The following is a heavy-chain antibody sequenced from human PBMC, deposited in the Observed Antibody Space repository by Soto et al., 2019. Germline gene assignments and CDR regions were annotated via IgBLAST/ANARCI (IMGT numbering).Heavy chain of an antibody. J-gene: IGHJ6*02. V-gene: IGHV3-30*18. CDR2: ISYDGSNK. D-gene: IGHD3-3*01. CDR1: GFTFSSYG. Sequence: GGSLRLSCAPSGFTFSSYGMHWVRQAPGKGLEWVAVISYDGSNKYYADSVKGRFTISRDNSKNTLYLQMNSLRAEDTAVYYCAKTYDFWSGYYYGMDVWGQGTTVTVSS. CDR3: AKTYDFWSGYYYGMDV.